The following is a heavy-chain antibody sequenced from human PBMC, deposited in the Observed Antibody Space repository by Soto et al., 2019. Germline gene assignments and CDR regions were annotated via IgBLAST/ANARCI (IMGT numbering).Heavy chain of an antibody. CDR1: RYAFSNND. CDR3: ARMATSGTLNWFDP. J-gene: IGHJ5*02. V-gene: IGHV1-8*01. CDR2: MNPNSGNG. Sequence: ASVKVSFKASRYAFSNNDISCVRQGTGQGLEWMGWMNPNSGNGGYAQKFQGRVTMTRDTSKSTAYMELSSLTSDDTAIYYCARMATSGTLNWFDPWGQGTLVT.